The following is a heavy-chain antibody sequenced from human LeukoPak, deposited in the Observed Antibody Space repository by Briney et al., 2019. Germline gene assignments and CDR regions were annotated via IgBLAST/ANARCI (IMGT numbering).Heavy chain of an antibody. Sequence: PSETLSLTCNVSGGSISSGDYYWSWIRQPPGKGLEWIGYIYYSGSTYYNPSLKSRVTISVDTSKNQFSLKLSSVTAADTAVYYCARGPPSGYDPLGAFDYWGQGTLVTVSS. CDR2: IYYSGST. CDR1: GGSISSGDYY. D-gene: IGHD5-12*01. CDR3: ARGPPSGYDPLGAFDY. V-gene: IGHV4-30-4*01. J-gene: IGHJ4*02.